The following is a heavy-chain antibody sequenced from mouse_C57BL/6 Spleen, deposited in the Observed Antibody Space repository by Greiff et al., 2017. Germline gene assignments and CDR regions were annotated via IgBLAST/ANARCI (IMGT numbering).Heavy chain of an antibody. CDR3: AREEYMRIYDYDGGFAY. D-gene: IGHD2-4*01. CDR1: GYTFTSYW. J-gene: IGHJ3*01. CDR2: IHPNSGST. Sequence: QVQLKESGAELVKPGASVKLSCKASGYTFTSYWMHWVKQRPGQGLEWIGMIHPNSGSTNYNEKFKSKATLTVDKSSSTAYMQLSSLTSEDSAVYYCAREEYMRIYDYDGGFAYWGQGTLVTVSA. V-gene: IGHV1-64*01.